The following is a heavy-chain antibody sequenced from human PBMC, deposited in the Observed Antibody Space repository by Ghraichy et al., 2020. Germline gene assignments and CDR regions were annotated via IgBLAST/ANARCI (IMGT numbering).Heavy chain of an antibody. J-gene: IGHJ4*02. D-gene: IGHD5-18*01. Sequence: ASVKVSCKVSGYTLTELSMHWVRQAPGKGLEWMGGFDPEDGETIYAQKFQGRVTMTEDTSTDTAYMELSSLRSEDTAVYYCATEVLGPGTGYSYGYFHYWGQGTLVTVSS. CDR3: ATEVLGPGTGYSYGYFHY. V-gene: IGHV1-24*01. CDR2: FDPEDGET. CDR1: GYTLTELS.